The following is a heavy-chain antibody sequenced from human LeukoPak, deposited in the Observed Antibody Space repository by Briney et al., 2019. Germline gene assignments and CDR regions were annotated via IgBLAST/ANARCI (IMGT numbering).Heavy chain of an antibody. CDR1: GGSVSSGSYY. D-gene: IGHD1-14*01. V-gene: IGHV4-61*01. CDR2: IYYSGST. J-gene: IGHJ3*02. Sequence: SETLSLTCTVSGGSVSSGSYYWGWIRQPPGKGLEWIGYIYYSGSTNYNPSLKSRVTISVDTSKNQFSLKLSSVTAADTAVYYCARATRKADAFDIWGQGTMVTVSS. CDR3: ARATRKADAFDI.